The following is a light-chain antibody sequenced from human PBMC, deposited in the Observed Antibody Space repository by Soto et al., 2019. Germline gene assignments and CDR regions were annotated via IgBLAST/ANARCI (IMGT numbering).Light chain of an antibody. CDR3: QQYNSWPPGT. CDR2: GAS. CDR1: QSVSDN. J-gene: IGKJ2*01. V-gene: IGKV3-15*01. Sequence: EIMMTQSPDTLSVSPGERATLSCRASQSVSDNLAWYQQKPGQAPRLLIYGASTRATGIPDRFSGSGSGTDFTLTISRLEPEDFAVFFCQQYNSWPPGTFGQGTKVDIK.